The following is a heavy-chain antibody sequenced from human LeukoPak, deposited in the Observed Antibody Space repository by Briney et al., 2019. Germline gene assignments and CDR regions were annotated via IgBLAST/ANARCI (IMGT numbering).Heavy chain of an antibody. Sequence: GGSLRLSCAASGFTFSSYSMNWVRQAPGKGLEWVSSISSSSSYIYYADSVKGRFTISRDNAKNSLYLQKNSLRAEDTAVYYCAAKYSSSAYYYYYYMDVRGKGTTVTVSS. D-gene: IGHD6-13*01. CDR1: GFTFSSYS. V-gene: IGHV3-21*01. J-gene: IGHJ6*03. CDR2: ISSSSSYI. CDR3: AAKYSSSAYYYYYYMDV.